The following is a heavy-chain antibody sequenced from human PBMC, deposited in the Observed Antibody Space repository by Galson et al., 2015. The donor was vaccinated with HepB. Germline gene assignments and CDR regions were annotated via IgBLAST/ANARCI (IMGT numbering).Heavy chain of an antibody. CDR3: ARGTYCSGGSCYLNY. V-gene: IGHV1-46*01. CDR2: INSSGGRT. CDR1: GYTFTSYF. D-gene: IGHD2-15*01. Sequence: SVKVSCKASGYTFTSYFMHWVRQAPGQGLEWMAIINSSGGRTTYAQNFKGRVTVTRDTSTSTVFMELSSLRSEDTAVYYCARGTYCSGGSCYLNYWGQGTLVTVSS. J-gene: IGHJ4*02.